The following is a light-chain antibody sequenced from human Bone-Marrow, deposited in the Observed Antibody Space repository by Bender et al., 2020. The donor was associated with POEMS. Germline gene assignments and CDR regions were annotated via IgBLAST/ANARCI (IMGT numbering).Light chain of an antibody. CDR3: CSYAGSTIFEV. Sequence: QSALAQPASVSGSPGQSITISCTGSSGDIGNYVLVSWYQQHPGKAPKLVIYEGTKRPSGVSNRFSGSKSGHTASLTISGLQAEDEANYYCCSYAGSTIFEVFGGGTKLTVL. J-gene: IGLJ3*02. V-gene: IGLV2-23*03. CDR2: EGT. CDR1: SGDIGNYVL.